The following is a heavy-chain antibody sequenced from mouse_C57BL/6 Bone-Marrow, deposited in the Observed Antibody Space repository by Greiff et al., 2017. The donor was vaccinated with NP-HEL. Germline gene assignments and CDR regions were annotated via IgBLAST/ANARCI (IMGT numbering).Heavy chain of an antibody. CDR1: GFNIKDYY. V-gene: IGHV14-1*01. Sequence: VHVKQSGAELVRPGASVKLSCTASGFNIKDYYMHWVKQRPEQGLEWIGRIDPEDGDTEYAPKFQGKATMTADTSSNTAYLQLSSLTSEDTAVYYCTTCLYYDYDGVDYWGQGTTLTVSS. CDR2: IDPEDGDT. D-gene: IGHD2-4*01. CDR3: TTCLYYDYDGVDY. J-gene: IGHJ2*01.